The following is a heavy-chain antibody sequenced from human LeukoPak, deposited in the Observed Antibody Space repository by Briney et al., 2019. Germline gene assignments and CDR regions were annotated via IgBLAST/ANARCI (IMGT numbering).Heavy chain of an antibody. V-gene: IGHV1-18*01. D-gene: IGHD3-22*01. J-gene: IGHJ3*02. Sequence: ASVKVSCKAPGYTFASYGINWVRQAPGQGLEWMGWISAYNSHTNYAQRLQGRVTMTTDTSTSTAYMDLRSLRSDDTAVYYCARGLTEYDSSGYYYEAAFDIWGQGTVVTVSS. CDR3: ARGLTEYDSSGYYYEAAFDI. CDR1: GYTFASYG. CDR2: ISAYNSHT.